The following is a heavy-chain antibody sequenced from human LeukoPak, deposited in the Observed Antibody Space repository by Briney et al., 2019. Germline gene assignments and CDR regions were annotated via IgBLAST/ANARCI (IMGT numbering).Heavy chain of an antibody. CDR1: GYTFTGYY. CDR3: AKVEGDVSTYYYGSGSYGENDY. CDR2: INPNSGGT. J-gene: IGHJ4*02. Sequence: ASVKVSCKASGYTFTGYYMHWVRQAPGQGLEWMGWINPNSGGTNYAQKFQGWVTMTRDTSISTAYMELSRLRSDDTAVYYCAKVEGDVSTYYYGSGSYGENDYWGQGTLVTVSS. D-gene: IGHD3-10*01. V-gene: IGHV1-2*04.